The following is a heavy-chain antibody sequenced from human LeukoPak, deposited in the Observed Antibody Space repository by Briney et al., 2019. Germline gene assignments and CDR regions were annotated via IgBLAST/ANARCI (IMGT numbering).Heavy chain of an antibody. D-gene: IGHD3-22*01. V-gene: IGHV5-10-1*01. Sequence: GESLRISCKGSGYSFTSYWITWVRQMPGKGLEWMGKIDPSDSYTNYSPSLQGHVTISADKSISTAYLQWSSLKASDTAMYYCARIPLDNSGYYYAGDGFDIWGQGTMVTVSS. CDR1: GYSFTSYW. J-gene: IGHJ3*02. CDR2: IDPSDSYT. CDR3: ARIPLDNSGYYYAGDGFDI.